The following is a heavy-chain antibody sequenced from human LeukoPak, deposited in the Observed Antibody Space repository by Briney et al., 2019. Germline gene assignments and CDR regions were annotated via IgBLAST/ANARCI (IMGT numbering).Heavy chain of an antibody. CDR1: GASVSSSSYY. Sequence: SETLSLTCTVSGASVSSSSYYWAWIRQPPGKGLEWVGSVFYSGSTNYNPSLKSRVTMSVDTSKNQFSLRLSSVTATDTAVYYCATRRSGSHPYYWGQGTLVTVSS. J-gene: IGHJ4*02. CDR2: VFYSGST. V-gene: IGHV4-39*01. D-gene: IGHD1-26*01. CDR3: ATRRSGSHPYY.